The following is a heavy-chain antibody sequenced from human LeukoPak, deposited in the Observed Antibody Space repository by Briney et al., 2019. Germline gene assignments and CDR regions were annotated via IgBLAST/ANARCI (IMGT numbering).Heavy chain of an antibody. D-gene: IGHD2-15*01. CDR3: ARDLAPSYYGMDV. V-gene: IGHV3-21*01. CDR2: ISSSSSYI. CDR1: GFTFSSYS. J-gene: IGHJ6*02. Sequence: KAGGSLRLSCAASGFTFSSYSMNWVRQAPGKGLEWVSSISSSSSYIYYADSVKGRFTISRDNAKNSLYLQMNSLRAEDTAVYYCARDLAPSYYGMDVWGQGTTVTVSS.